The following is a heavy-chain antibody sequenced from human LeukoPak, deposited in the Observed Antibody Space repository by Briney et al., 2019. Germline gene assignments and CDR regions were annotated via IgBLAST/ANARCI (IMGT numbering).Heavy chain of an antibody. Sequence: PSETLSLTCAVYGGSFSGYYWSWIRQSPGKGLEWIGEINHSGSTNYNPSLKSRVTISVDTSKNQFSLKLSSVTAADTAVYYCASGYDGVFDYWGQGTLVTVSS. V-gene: IGHV4-34*01. D-gene: IGHD4-23*01. CDR3: ASGYDGVFDY. J-gene: IGHJ4*02. CDR2: INHSGST. CDR1: GGSFSGYY.